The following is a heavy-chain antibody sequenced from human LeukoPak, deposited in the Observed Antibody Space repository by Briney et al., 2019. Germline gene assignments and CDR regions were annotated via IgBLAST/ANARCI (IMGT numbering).Heavy chain of an antibody. Sequence: GGSLRLSCSASGFSFRSYGMNWVRQVPGKGLEWLSYISAAGGTNYYADSVKGRFTISRDNAKSSLFLRMNGLRAEDTAVYYCATSVRLHIYYFDDWGQGTLVTVSS. J-gene: IGHJ4*02. V-gene: IGHV3-48*03. CDR2: ISAAGGTN. CDR3: ATSVRLHIYYFDD. CDR1: GFSFRSYG. D-gene: IGHD5/OR15-5a*01.